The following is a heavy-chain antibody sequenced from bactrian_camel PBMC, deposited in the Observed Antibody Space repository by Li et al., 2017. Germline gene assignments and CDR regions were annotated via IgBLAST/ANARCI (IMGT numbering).Heavy chain of an antibody. Sequence: HVQLVESGGGSVQAGGSLKLSCVTSGYTSTTSCVAWVRQAPGGDCELVSSITRGGKKDYAESVKGRFTISQDKAKSIVYLQMNSLQPEDTGVYSCAAVSCPRGVVVAAADQYEHWGQGTQVTVS. CDR1: GYTSTTSC. J-gene: IGHJ4*01. V-gene: IGHV3S53*01. D-gene: IGHD7*01. CDR3: AAVSCPRGVVVAAADQYEH. CDR2: ITRGGKK.